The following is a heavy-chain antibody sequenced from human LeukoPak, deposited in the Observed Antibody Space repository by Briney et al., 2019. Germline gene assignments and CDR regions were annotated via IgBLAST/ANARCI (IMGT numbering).Heavy chain of an antibody. Sequence: SETLSLTCTVSGGSISSYYWSSIRQPPGKGLEGIGYIYYSGSTNYNPSLKSRVTISVDTSKNQFSLKLSSVTAADTAVYYCARLKAALRYFDWSNPFDYWGQGTLVTVSS. CDR1: GGSISSYY. J-gene: IGHJ4*02. CDR2: IYYSGST. D-gene: IGHD3-9*01. V-gene: IGHV4-59*08. CDR3: ARLKAALRYFDWSNPFDY.